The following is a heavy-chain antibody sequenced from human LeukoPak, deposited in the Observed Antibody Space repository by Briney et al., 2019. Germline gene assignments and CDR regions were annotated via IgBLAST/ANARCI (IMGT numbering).Heavy chain of an antibody. CDR3: ATMVRGVISRA. Sequence: PGGSLRLSCAASGFTFSSYAMSWARQAPGKGLEWVSAISGSGGSTYYADSVKGRFTISRDNSKNTLYLQMNSLRAEDTAVYYCATMVRGVISRAWGQGTLVTVSS. CDR1: GFTFSSYA. J-gene: IGHJ4*02. V-gene: IGHV3-23*01. CDR2: ISGSGGST. D-gene: IGHD3-10*01.